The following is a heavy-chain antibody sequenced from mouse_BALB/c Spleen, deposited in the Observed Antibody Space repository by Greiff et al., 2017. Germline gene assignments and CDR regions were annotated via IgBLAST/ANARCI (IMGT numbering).Heavy chain of an antibody. J-gene: IGHJ2*01. V-gene: IGHV5-6*01. Sequence: EVHLVESGGDLVKPGGSLKLSCAASGFTFSSYGMSWVRQTPDKRLEWVATISSGGSYTYYPDSVKGRFTISRDNAKNTLYLQMSSLKSEDTAMYYCARNYYGSSYFDYWGQGTTPTVSS. CDR2: ISSGGSYT. CDR3: ARNYYGSSYFDY. CDR1: GFTFSSYG. D-gene: IGHD1-1*01.